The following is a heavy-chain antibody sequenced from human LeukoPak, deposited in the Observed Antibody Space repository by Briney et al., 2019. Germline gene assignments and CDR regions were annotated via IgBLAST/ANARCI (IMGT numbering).Heavy chain of an antibody. CDR2: ISSSSRYI. V-gene: IGHV3-21*01. CDR3: ARGGSDILTQHDY. CDR1: GFTFSSYS. Sequence: GGSLGLSCAASGFTFSSYSMNWVRQAPGKGLEWVSSISSSSRYIYYADSVEGRFTISRDNAKNPLYLQMNSLRAEDTAVYYCARGGSDILTQHDYWGQGTLVTVSS. J-gene: IGHJ4*02. D-gene: IGHD3-9*01.